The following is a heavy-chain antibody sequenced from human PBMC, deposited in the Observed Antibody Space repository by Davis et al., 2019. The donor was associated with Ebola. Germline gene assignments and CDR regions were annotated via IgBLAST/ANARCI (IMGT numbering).Heavy chain of an antibody. CDR1: GFTFSVYG. D-gene: IGHD2-21*02. CDR3: TTLHIVMVTARLDY. CDR2: VSFDGRNK. J-gene: IGHJ4*02. Sequence: PGGSLRLSCAASGFTFSVYGMHWVRQAPDKGLEWVAFVSFDGRNKYYADSVKGRFTISRDNSKNTLYLQMNSLRGEDTAVYYCTTLHIVMVTARLDYWGQGTLVSVSS. V-gene: IGHV3-30*03.